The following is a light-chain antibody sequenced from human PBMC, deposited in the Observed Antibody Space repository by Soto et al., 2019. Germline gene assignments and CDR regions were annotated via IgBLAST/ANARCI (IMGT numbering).Light chain of an antibody. CDR1: QSVSSSY. CDR3: QQYGSSTVPYT. V-gene: IGKV3-20*01. J-gene: IGKJ2*01. Sequence: EIVLTQSPGTLSLSPGERATLSCRACQSVSSSYLAWYQQKPGQAPRLLIYGASSRATGIPDRFSGSGSGTDFTLTMTRLESEVSAVYYCQQYGSSTVPYTFGQGTKLESK. CDR2: GAS.